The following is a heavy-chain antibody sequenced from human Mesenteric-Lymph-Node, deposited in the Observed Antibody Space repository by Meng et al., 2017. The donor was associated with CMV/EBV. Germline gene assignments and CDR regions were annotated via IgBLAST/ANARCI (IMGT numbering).Heavy chain of an antibody. V-gene: IGHV1-69*06. CDR1: GGSFRSYA. J-gene: IGHJ6*02. Sequence: SAKAFCQASGGSFRSYAISWVRQAPGKGLEWMGGFIPMVGTRNPAQKFQGRVTISADTSTRTAYMELTRLRSEDTAVYYCARYGAYCSDNGCSYYHHFGMDVWGQGTTVTVSS. CDR3: ARYGAYCSDNGCSYYHHFGMDV. CDR2: FIPMVGTR. D-gene: IGHD3-10*01.